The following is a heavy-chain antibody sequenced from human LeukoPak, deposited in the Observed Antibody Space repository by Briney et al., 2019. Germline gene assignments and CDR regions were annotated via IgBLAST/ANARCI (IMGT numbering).Heavy chain of an antibody. Sequence: LGESLKISCKGSGYSFTSYWIGWVRQMPGKGLEWMGIIYPSDSDTRYRPSFQGQVTISADKSISTVYLQWSSLKASDTAMYYCARRSSVAGPVDYWGQGTLVTVSS. CDR1: GYSFTSYW. J-gene: IGHJ4*02. CDR2: IYPSDSDT. CDR3: ARRSSVAGPVDY. D-gene: IGHD6-19*01. V-gene: IGHV5-51*01.